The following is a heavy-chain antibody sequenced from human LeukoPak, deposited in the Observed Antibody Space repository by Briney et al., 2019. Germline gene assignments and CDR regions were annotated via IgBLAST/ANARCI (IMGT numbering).Heavy chain of an antibody. V-gene: IGHV1-69*13. CDR3: QTISGYSSSWYSYYFDY. D-gene: IGHD6-13*01. Sequence: GASGKASCKASGATFSSYAISWVRQAPGQGLEWMGGIIPIFGTANYAQKFQGRVTITADESTSTAYMELSSLRSEDTAVYYCQTISGYSSSWYSYYFDYWGQGTLVTVSS. CDR2: IIPIFGTA. CDR1: GATFSSYA. J-gene: IGHJ4*02.